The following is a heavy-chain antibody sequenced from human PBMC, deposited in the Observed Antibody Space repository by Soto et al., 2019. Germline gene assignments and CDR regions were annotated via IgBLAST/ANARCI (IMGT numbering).Heavy chain of an antibody. CDR3: ACPAMIVVVITGNDAFDI. CDR2: IIPIFGTA. J-gene: IGHJ3*02. CDR1: GYTFTSYG. Sequence: SVKVSCKASGYTFTSYGISWVRQAPGQGLEWMGGIIPIFGTANYAQKFQGRVTITADESTSTAYMELSSLRSEDTAVYYCACPAMIVVVITGNDAFDIWGQGTMVTVS. D-gene: IGHD3-22*01. V-gene: IGHV1-69*13.